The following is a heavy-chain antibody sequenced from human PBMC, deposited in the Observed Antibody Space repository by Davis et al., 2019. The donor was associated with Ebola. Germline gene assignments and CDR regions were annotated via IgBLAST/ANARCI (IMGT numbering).Heavy chain of an antibody. Sequence: PGGSLRLSCAASGFTFDDYAMHWVRQAPGKGLEWVSGISWNSGSIGYADSVKGRFTISRDNAKNSLYLQMNSLRAEDTALYYCAKDLGQLVREAGMDVWGQGTTVTVSS. D-gene: IGHD6-13*01. CDR1: GFTFDDYA. J-gene: IGHJ6*02. CDR3: AKDLGQLVREAGMDV. V-gene: IGHV3-9*01. CDR2: ISWNSGSI.